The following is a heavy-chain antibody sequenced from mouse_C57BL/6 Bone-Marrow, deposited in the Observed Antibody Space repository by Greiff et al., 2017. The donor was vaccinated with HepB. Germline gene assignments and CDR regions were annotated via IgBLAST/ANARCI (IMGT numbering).Heavy chain of an antibody. CDR1: GFTFSSYG. V-gene: IGHV5-6*03. J-gene: IGHJ2*01. CDR3: ATYGNYVGYYFDY. Sequence: EVMLVESGGGLVKPGGSLKLSCAASGFTFSSYGMSWVRQTPDKRLEWVATISSGGSYTYYPDSVKGRFTISRDNAKNTLYLQMSSLKSEDTAMYYCATYGNYVGYYFDYWGQGTTLTVSS. CDR2: ISSGGSYT. D-gene: IGHD2-1*01.